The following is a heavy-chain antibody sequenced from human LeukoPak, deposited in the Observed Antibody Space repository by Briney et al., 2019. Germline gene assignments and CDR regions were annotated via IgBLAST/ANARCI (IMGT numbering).Heavy chain of an antibody. J-gene: IGHJ4*02. CDR2: ISYDGSNK. CDR1: GFTFSSYG. D-gene: IGHD3-22*01. CDR3: AKEGYYDSSGYEDYFDY. V-gene: IGHV3-30*18. Sequence: PGGSLRLSCAASGFTFSSYGMRWVRQAPGKGLEWVAVISYDGSNKYYADSVKGRFTISRDNSKNTLYLQMNSLRAEDTAVYYCAKEGYYDSSGYEDYFDYWGQGTLVTVSS.